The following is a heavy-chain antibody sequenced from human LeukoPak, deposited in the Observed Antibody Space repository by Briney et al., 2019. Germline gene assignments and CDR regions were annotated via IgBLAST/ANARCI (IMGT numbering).Heavy chain of an antibody. CDR1: GFTFSDYY. CDR3: ARDPESGWYVDY. V-gene: IGHV3-11*01. Sequence: RGSLRLSCAASGFTFSDYYMSWIRQAPGKGLEWVSYISSSGSTIYYADSVKGRFTISRDNAKNSLYLQMNSLRAEDTAVYYCARDPESGWYVDYWGQGTLVTVSS. CDR2: ISSSGSTI. D-gene: IGHD6-19*01. J-gene: IGHJ4*02.